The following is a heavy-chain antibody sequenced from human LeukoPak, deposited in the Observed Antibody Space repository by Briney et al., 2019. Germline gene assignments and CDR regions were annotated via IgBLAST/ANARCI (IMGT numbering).Heavy chain of an antibody. J-gene: IGHJ4*02. CDR1: GFTVSSNY. CDR3: ARAGAVEVFDY. V-gene: IGHV3-53*01. Sequence: GGSLRLSCAASGFTVSSNYMSWVRQAPGKGLEWVSVIYSGGSTYYADSVKGRFTISRDNSKNTLYLQMNSLRAEDTAVYYCARAGAVEVFDYWGRGTLVTVSS. CDR2: IYSGGST. D-gene: IGHD6-19*01.